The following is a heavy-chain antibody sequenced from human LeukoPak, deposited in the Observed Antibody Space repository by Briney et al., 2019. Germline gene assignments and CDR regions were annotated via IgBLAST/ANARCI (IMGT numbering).Heavy chain of an antibody. V-gene: IGHV3-23*01. CDR3: ARDRPNYYGANGHYYRRDGDY. J-gene: IGHJ4*02. D-gene: IGHD3-22*01. CDR1: GFTFSIYA. CDR2: ITSSGETT. Sequence: GGSLRLSCAASGFTFSIYAMSWVRQAPGKGREGVSSITSSGETTYYAGPVKGQFTISRDNSKNAVYLQMNSLRAEDTAVYYCARDRPNYYGANGHYYRRDGDYWGQGTLVTVSS.